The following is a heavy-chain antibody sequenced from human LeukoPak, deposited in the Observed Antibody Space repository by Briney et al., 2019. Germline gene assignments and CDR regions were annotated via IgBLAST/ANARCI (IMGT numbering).Heavy chain of an antibody. Sequence: SETLSLTCSVSGGSITSGYYYWSWIRQSPEEGLEWIGRMYRTGTTNYNPSLKSRVTMSRDTSKNQFSLNLSSVTAADTAVYYCARDLTGAFDYWGQGTLVTVSS. CDR2: MYRTGTT. CDR1: GGSITSGYYY. D-gene: IGHD3-9*01. J-gene: IGHJ4*02. V-gene: IGHV4-61*02. CDR3: ARDLTGAFDY.